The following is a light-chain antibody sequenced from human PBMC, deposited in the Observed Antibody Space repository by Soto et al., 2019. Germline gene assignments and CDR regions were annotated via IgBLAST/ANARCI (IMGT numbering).Light chain of an antibody. CDR3: SSYTDDSSYV. J-gene: IGLJ1*01. V-gene: IGLV2-14*03. Sequence: QSVLTQPASVSGSPGQSITISCIGTRSDIGGYNYVSWHQQHPGKAPKLMIYDAYERPLGVSNRFSGSKSGNTASLTISGLPNEDEADYYCSSYTDDSSYVLGSGNKVTVL. CDR1: RSDIGGYNY. CDR2: DAY.